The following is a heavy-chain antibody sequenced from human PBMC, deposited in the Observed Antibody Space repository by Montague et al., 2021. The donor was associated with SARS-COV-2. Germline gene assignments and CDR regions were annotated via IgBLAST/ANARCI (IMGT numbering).Heavy chain of an antibody. Sequence: SETLSLTCTVSGASISSHYWSWIRQPADKGLEWIGRIYPSGSTHYSPSLKSRLVMSVDTSKNHFFLSLSSVTAADTAVYYCARETRAVRSFVSFDPWGQGTLVTVSS. V-gene: IGHV4-4*07. D-gene: IGHD3-9*01. CDR2: IYPSGST. CDR3: ARETRAVRSFVSFDP. CDR1: GASISSHY. J-gene: IGHJ5*02.